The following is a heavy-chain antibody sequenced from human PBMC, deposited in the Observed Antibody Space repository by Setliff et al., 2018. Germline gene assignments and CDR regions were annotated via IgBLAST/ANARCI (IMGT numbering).Heavy chain of an antibody. CDR1: GFVFSQYS. CDR3: ARDPTDILLVGYYLDV. CDR2: ISGGATKI. J-gene: IGHJ6*04. D-gene: IGHD2-15*01. V-gene: IGHV3-48*01. Sequence: PGGSLRLSCAASGFVFSQYSMNWVRQTPGKGLEWVAYISGGATKIKYAESVKGRFTVSRDDAQNSLSLEMNSLRAEDTAVYFCARDPTDILLVGYYLDVWGKGTTVTVSS.